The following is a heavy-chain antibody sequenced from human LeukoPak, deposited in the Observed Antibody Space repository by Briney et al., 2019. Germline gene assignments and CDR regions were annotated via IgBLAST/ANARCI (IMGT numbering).Heavy chain of an antibody. Sequence: SETLSLTCAVYDGSFSGYYWSWIRQPPGKGLEWIGEINHSGSTNYNPSLKSRVTISVDTYKNQFSLKLSSVTAADTAVYYCARGKMGSGYSLDYWGQGTLVTVSS. CDR3: ARGKMGSGYSLDY. CDR1: DGSFSGYY. V-gene: IGHV4-34*01. J-gene: IGHJ4*02. CDR2: INHSGST. D-gene: IGHD3-22*01.